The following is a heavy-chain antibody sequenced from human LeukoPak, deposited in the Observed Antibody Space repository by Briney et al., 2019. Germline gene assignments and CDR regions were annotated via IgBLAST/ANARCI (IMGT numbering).Heavy chain of an antibody. CDR1: GGSISSGSYY. CDR3: ARESGDSSSRPLGFDP. V-gene: IGHV4-61*02. CDR2: IYTSGST. J-gene: IGHJ5*02. D-gene: IGHD6-13*01. Sequence: SETLSLTCTVSGGSISSGSYYWSWIRQPAGKGLEWIGRIYTSGSTNYNPSLKSRVTISVDTSKNQFSLKLSSVTAADTAVYYCARESGDSSSRPLGFDPWGQGTLVTVSS.